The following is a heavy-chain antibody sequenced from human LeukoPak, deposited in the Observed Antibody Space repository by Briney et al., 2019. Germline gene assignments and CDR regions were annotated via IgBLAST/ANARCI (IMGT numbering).Heavy chain of an antibody. CDR1: GFTFSSYE. V-gene: IGHV3-48*03. CDR3: ASLVRWFDP. J-gene: IGHJ5*02. D-gene: IGHD6-6*01. Sequence: PGGSLRLSCAASGFTFSSYEMNWVRQAPGKGLEWVSYISSSGSTIYSADSVKGRFTISRDNAKNSLYLQMNSLRAEDTAVYYCASLVRWFDPWGQGTLVTVSS. CDR2: ISSSGSTI.